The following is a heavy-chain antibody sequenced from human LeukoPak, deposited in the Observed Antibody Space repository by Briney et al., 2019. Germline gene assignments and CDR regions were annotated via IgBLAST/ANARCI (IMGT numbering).Heavy chain of an antibody. CDR3: ARGGDYVWGSYHIGSFDY. J-gene: IGHJ4*02. V-gene: IGHV4-59*01. CDR2: IYYSGST. Sequence: PSETLSLTCTVSGGSISSYYWSWIRQPPGKGLEWIGYIYYSGSTNYNPSLKSRVTISVDTSKNQFSLKLSSVTAADTAVYYCARGGDYVWGSYHIGSFDYWGQGTLVTVSS. CDR1: GGSISSYY. D-gene: IGHD3-16*02.